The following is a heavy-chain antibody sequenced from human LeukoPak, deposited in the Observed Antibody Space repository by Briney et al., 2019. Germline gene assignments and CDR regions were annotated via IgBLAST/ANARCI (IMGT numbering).Heavy chain of an antibody. V-gene: IGHV3-21*01. D-gene: IGHD6-19*01. CDR2: ISSSSSDI. J-gene: IGHJ4*02. Sequence: GGSLRLSCAASGFTFSAFSMNWVRQAPGKGLEWVSAISSSSSDIYYTDSVKGRFTISRDNANNFLYLQVNSLRAEDTAVYYCATGYTSGTRIDYWGQGTLVSVSS. CDR3: ATGYTSGTRIDY. CDR1: GFTFSAFS.